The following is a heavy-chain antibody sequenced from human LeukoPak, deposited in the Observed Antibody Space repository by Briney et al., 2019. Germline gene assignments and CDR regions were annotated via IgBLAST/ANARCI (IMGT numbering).Heavy chain of an antibody. CDR2: VHALGTT. CDR1: GASISSYY. V-gene: IGHV4-4*07. D-gene: IGHD3-10*01. J-gene: IGHJ6*02. Sequence: ASETLSLTCTVSGASISSYYWSWFRQPAGEGLDWIGRVHALGTTDYNPALDSRVTMSVDTSKNQLSLKLRSVTAADTAVYYCAREGKSYYGLDVWGQGTTVTVS. CDR3: AREGKSYYGLDV.